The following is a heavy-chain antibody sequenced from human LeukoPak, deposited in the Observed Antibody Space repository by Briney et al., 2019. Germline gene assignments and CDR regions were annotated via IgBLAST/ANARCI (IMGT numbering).Heavy chain of an antibody. CDR3: ASAAGAFDN. Sequence: GTSLRLSCVASGLTFSAYGMHWVRQAPGKGLEWVAVIWSDGTNKYYAESVRGRFTISRDNSKNTLYLQMNTLIIEDTAVYYCASAAGAFDNWGQGTMITVSS. CDR2: IWSDGTNK. CDR1: GLTFSAYG. J-gene: IGHJ3*02. V-gene: IGHV3-33*01. D-gene: IGHD6-13*01.